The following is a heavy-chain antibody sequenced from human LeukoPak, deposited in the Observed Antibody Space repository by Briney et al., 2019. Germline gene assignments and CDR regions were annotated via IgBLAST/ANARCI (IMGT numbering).Heavy chain of an antibody. CDR3: AKPAGYCSGGSCLDAFDI. V-gene: IGHV3-23*01. Sequence: PGGSLRLSCAASGCTFSSYAMSWVRQAPGKGLEWVSAISGSGGSTYYADSVKGRFTISRDNSKNTLYLQMNSLRAEDTAVYYCAKPAGYCSGGSCLDAFDIWGQGTMVTVSS. CDR1: GCTFSSYA. J-gene: IGHJ3*02. CDR2: ISGSGGST. D-gene: IGHD2-15*01.